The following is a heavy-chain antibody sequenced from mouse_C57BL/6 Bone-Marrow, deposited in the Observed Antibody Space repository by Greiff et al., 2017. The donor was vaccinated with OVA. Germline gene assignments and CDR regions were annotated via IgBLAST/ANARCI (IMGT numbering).Heavy chain of an antibody. D-gene: IGHD1-1*01. CDR3: ARGYYGSSAFDY. CDR1: GYAFSSSW. Sequence: VHLVESGPELVKPGASVKISCKASGYAFSSSWMNWVKQRPGKGLEWIGRIYPGDGDTNYNGKFKGKATLTADKSSSTAYMQLSSLTSEDSAVYFCARGYYGSSAFDYWGQGTTLTVSS. J-gene: IGHJ2*01. V-gene: IGHV1-82*01. CDR2: IYPGDGDT.